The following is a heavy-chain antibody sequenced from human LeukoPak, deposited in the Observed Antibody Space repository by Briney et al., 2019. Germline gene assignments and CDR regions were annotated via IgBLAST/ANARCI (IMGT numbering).Heavy chain of an antibody. CDR3: ARGYFDY. V-gene: IGHV3-33*08. Sequence: GGSLRLSCAASGFTFSSYAMHWVRQAPGKGLEWVAVIWYDGSNKYYADSVKGRFTISRDNSKNTLYLQMNSLRAGDTAVYYCARGYFDYWGQGTLVTVSS. CDR2: IWYDGSNK. J-gene: IGHJ4*02. CDR1: GFTFSSYA.